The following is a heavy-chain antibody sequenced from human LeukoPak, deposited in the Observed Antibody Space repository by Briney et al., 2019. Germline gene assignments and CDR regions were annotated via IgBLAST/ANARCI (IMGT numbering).Heavy chain of an antibody. CDR1: GGSISSGGYS. D-gene: IGHD6-6*01. Sequence: PSETLSLTCAVSGGSISSGGYSWSWIRQPPGKGLEWIGYIYHSGSTYYNPSLKSRVTISVDRSKNQFSLKLSSVTAADTAVYYCARTSIAARRANAFDIWGHGTMVTVSS. J-gene: IGHJ3*02. CDR3: ARTSIAARRANAFDI. V-gene: IGHV4-30-2*01. CDR2: IYHSGST.